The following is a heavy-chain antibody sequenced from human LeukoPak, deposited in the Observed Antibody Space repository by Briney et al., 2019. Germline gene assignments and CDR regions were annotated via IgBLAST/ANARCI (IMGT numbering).Heavy chain of an antibody. CDR2: ISGSGGST. J-gene: IGHJ4*02. D-gene: IGHD3-10*01. CDR3: AKDLAYKRISVRGVISGY. V-gene: IGHV3-23*01. CDR1: GFTFDDYG. Sequence: GGSLRLSCAASGFTFDDYGMSWVRQAPGKGLEWVSAISGSGGSTYYADSVKGRFTISRDNSKNTLYLQMNSLRAEDTAVYYCAKDLAYKRISVRGVISGYWGQGTLVTVSS.